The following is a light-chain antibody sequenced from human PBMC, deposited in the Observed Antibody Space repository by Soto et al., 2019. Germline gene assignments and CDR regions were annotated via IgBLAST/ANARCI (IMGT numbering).Light chain of an antibody. CDR1: QTVRNNY. V-gene: IGKV3-20*01. Sequence: EFVLTHSPGTLSLSPCERATLSCSASQTVRNNYLAWYQQKPGQAPRLLIYGASSRATGIPDRFSGSGSGTDFTLTISRLEPEDFAVYYCQQYGSSRWTFGQGTKVDIK. CDR2: GAS. CDR3: QQYGSSRWT. J-gene: IGKJ1*01.